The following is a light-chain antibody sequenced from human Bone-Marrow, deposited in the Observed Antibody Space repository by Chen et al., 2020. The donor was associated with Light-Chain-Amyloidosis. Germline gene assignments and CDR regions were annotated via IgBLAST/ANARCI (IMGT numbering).Light chain of an antibody. J-gene: IGLJ2*01. CDR2: RDT. Sequence: SYELTQPPSVSVSPGQTARITCSGDDLPTKYAYWYQQKPGQAPVLVIHRDTERPSGISGRFSGTSSGTTATFTISGVQAEDEADYHCPASDSSGTYEVIFGGGTKLTVL. V-gene: IGLV3-25*03. CDR3: PASDSSGTYEVI. CDR1: DLPTKY.